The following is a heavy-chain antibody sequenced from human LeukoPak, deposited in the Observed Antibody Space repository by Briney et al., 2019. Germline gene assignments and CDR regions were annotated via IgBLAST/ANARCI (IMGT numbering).Heavy chain of an antibody. D-gene: IGHD6-13*01. CDR2: ISGSGGST. V-gene: IGHV3-23*01. CDR1: GFTFSSYA. Sequence: GGSLRLSCAASGFTFSSYAMSWVRQAPGKGLEWVSAISGSGGSTYYADSVKGRFTISRDNSKNTLYLQMNNLRAEDTAVYYCARLPGRFDSRSWYGYYWGQGALVTVSS. CDR3: ARLPGRFDSRSWYGYY. J-gene: IGHJ4*02.